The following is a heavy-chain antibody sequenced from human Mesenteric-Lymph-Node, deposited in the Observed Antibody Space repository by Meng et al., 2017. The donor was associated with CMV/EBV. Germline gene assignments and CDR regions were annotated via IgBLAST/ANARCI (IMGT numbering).Heavy chain of an antibody. CDR1: EFIFSSYV. Sequence: GGSLRLSCAASEFIFSSYVMNWVRQPPGKGLEWVSGISGSGVSTYYADSVKGRFTISRDNSQNTLYLEMNTLRAEDTAVYYCAKSYQGPFRGKSVNERILNGFDIWGRGTMVTVSS. D-gene: IGHD3-16*02. V-gene: IGHV3-23*01. CDR2: ISGSGVST. CDR3: AKSYQGPFRGKSVNERILNGFDI. J-gene: IGHJ3*02.